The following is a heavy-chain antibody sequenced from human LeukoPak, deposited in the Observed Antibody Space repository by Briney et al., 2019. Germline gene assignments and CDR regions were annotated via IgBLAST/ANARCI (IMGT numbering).Heavy chain of an antibody. CDR1: GGSISSYY. Sequence: PSETLSLTCTVSGGSISSYYWSWIRQPAGKGLEWIGRIYSSGSTTYHPSLKSRVSLSVDTSKNQFSLELSSVTAADTAVYYCARDGTYNSFDYWGQGTLVTVSS. CDR2: IYSSGST. J-gene: IGHJ4*02. CDR3: ARDGTYNSFDY. V-gene: IGHV4-4*07. D-gene: IGHD1-14*01.